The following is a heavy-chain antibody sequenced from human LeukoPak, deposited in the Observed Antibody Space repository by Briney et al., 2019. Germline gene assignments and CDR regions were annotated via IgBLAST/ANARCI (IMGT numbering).Heavy chain of an antibody. CDR2: ISAYNGNT. Sequence: ASVKVSCKASGYTSTSYGISWVRQAPGQGLEWMGWISAYNGNTNYAQKLQGRVTMTTDTSTSTAYMELRSLRSDDTAVYYCARDKLGIHWFDPWGQGTLVTVSS. CDR1: GYTSTSYG. D-gene: IGHD7-27*01. J-gene: IGHJ5*02. CDR3: ARDKLGIHWFDP. V-gene: IGHV1-18*01.